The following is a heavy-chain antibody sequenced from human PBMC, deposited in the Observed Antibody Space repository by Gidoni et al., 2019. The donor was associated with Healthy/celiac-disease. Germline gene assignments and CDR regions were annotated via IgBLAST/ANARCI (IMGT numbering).Heavy chain of an antibody. CDR1: GFTFSSYG. D-gene: IGHD2-2*01. CDR3: ARDGEDIVVVPAAPYYYYGMDV. Sequence: QVQLVESGGGVVQPGRSLRLSCAASGFTFSSYGMHWVRQAPGKGLEWVAVIWYDGSNKYYADSVKGRFTISRDNSKNTLYLQMNSLRAEDTAVYYCARDGEDIVVVPAAPYYYYGMDVWGQGTTVTVSS. CDR2: IWYDGSNK. V-gene: IGHV3-33*01. J-gene: IGHJ6*02.